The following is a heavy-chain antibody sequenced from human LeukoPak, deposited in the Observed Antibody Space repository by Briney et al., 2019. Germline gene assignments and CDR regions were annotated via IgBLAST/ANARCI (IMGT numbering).Heavy chain of an antibody. Sequence: GGSLRLSCAASGFNLRSFAIHWVRQAPGKGLEYVSATSGDGGTTFCASSLQGRCTTSRDNSNQMVYLQLGGLKIEDMGLYYCARGDTRLGGAFDVWGQGTMVTVSP. V-gene: IGHV3-64*01. D-gene: IGHD3-16*01. J-gene: IGHJ3*01. CDR3: ARGDTRLGGAFDV. CDR1: GFNLRSFA. CDR2: TSGDGGTT.